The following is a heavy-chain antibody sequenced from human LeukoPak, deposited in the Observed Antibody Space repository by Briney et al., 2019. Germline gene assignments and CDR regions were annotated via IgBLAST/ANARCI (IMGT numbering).Heavy chain of an antibody. V-gene: IGHV3-66*01. CDR2: IYSGGST. J-gene: IGHJ4*02. CDR3: ARRAPSHDFDD. CDR1: GFTVSSNY. Sequence: GGSLRLSCAASGFTVSSNYMSWVRQAPGKGLEWVSLIYSGGSTYYADSVKGRFTISRDNSKNTLYLQMNSLRVEDTAVYYCARRAPSHDFDDWGQGTLVTVSS.